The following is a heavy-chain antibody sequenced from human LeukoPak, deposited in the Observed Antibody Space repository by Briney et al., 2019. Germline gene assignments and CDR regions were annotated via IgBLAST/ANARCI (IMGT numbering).Heavy chain of an antibody. CDR1: GGSISSYY. CDR2: IYYSGST. CDR3: ARDRSEFDY. V-gene: IGHV4-59*01. Sequence: SGTLSLTCTVSGGSISSYYWSWIRQPPGKGLEWIGYIYYSGSTNHNPSLKSRLTISVDTSKNQFSLKLNSVTAADTAVYYCARDRSEFDYWGQGTLVTVSS. J-gene: IGHJ4*02.